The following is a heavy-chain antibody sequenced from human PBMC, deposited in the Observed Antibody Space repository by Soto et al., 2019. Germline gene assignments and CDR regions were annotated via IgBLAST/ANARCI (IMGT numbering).Heavy chain of an antibody. CDR1: GGSISSYY. J-gene: IGHJ4*02. CDR2: IYYRGST. Sequence: PSETLSLTCTVSGGSISSYYWSWIRQPPGKGLEWIGYIYYRGSTNYNPSLKSRVTISVDTSKNQFSLKLSSVTAADTAVYYCARVMITFGGVIAHFDYWGQGTLVTVSS. CDR3: ARVMITFGGVIAHFDY. V-gene: IGHV4-59*01. D-gene: IGHD3-16*02.